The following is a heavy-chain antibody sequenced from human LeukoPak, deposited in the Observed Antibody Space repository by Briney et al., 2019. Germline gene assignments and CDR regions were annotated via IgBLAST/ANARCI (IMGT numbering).Heavy chain of an antibody. CDR3: ARHRSSWLIDY. Sequence: GGSLRLSCAASGFTFNTYAMSWVRQAPWERLQWVSGISDSGGNTYYADSVRGRFTISRDNSKNTLYLQMNSLRAEDTAVYYCARHRSSWLIDYWGQGTLVTVSP. V-gene: IGHV3-23*01. CDR1: GFTFNTYA. J-gene: IGHJ4*02. D-gene: IGHD6-6*01. CDR2: ISDSGGNT.